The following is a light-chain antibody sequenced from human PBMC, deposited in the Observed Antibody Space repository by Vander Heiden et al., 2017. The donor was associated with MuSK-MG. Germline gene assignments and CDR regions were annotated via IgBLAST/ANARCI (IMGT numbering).Light chain of an antibody. CDR3: RKDYNSPPT. Sequence: IQLTQSPSSLSASVGDRVTITCRASQGIRNDLAWYQQKPGKAPKLLIYAASSLKSGVPSRFSGSGSGTDFTLTISSLQPEDVATYYCRKDYNSPPTFGQGTKVEVK. CDR1: QGIRND. J-gene: IGKJ1*01. V-gene: IGKV1-6*01. CDR2: AAS.